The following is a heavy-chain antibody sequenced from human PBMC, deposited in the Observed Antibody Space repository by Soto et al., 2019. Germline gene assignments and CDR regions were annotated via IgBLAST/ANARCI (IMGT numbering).Heavy chain of an antibody. Sequence: EVQLVESGGGLVQPGGSLRLSCAASGFTFSSYSMNWVRQAPGKGLEWVSYISSSSSTIYYADSVKGRFTISRDNAKNSLYLQMNCLRAEDTAVYYCARDGRYCSGGSCYGGEPTDYWGQGTLVTVSS. D-gene: IGHD2-15*01. CDR1: GFTFSSYS. V-gene: IGHV3-48*01. CDR2: ISSSSSTI. CDR3: ARDGRYCSGGSCYGGEPTDY. J-gene: IGHJ4*02.